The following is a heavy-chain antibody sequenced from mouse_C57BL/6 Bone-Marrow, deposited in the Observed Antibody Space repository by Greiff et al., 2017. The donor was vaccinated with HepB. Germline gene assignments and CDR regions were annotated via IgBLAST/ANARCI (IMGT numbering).Heavy chain of an antibody. CDR2: IYPRSGNT. V-gene: IGHV1-81*01. J-gene: IGHJ1*03. CDR3: ARGYGSSYVYWYFDV. Sequence: VQLQQSGAELARPGASVKLSCKASGYTFTSYGISWVKQRTGQGLEWIGEIYPRSGNTYYNEKFKGKATLTADKSSSTAYMELRSLTSEDSAVYFCARGYGSSYVYWYFDVWGTGTTVTVSS. D-gene: IGHD1-1*01. CDR1: GYTFTSYG.